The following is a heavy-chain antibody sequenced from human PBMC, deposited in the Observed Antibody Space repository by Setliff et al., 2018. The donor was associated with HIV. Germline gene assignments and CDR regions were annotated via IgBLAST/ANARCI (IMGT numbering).Heavy chain of an antibody. D-gene: IGHD5-12*01. Sequence: SETLSLTCTVSGGSMSSHYWSWIRQPPGKGLEWIGYIYYTGSTNYNPSLKGRVTISVDTSKTQFSLKLSSVTAADTAVYYCARGSGYDSYYYYYMDVWGKGTTGTVSS. V-gene: IGHV4-59*11. CDR3: ARGSGYDSYYYYYMDV. J-gene: IGHJ6*03. CDR1: GGSMSSHY. CDR2: IYYTGST.